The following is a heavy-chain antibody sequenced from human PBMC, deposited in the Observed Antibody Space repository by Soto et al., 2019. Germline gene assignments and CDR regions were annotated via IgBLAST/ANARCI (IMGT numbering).Heavy chain of an antibody. V-gene: IGHV4-39*01. CDR3: ASQVVVVVVAATWDYYYYGMDV. CDR2: IYYSGST. D-gene: IGHD2-15*01. J-gene: IGHJ6*02. Sequence: SETLSLTCTVSGGSISSSSYYWGWIRQPPGKGLEWIGSIYYSGSTYYNPSLKSRVTITVDTSKNQFSLKLSSVTAADTAVYYCASQVVVVVVAATWDYYYYGMDVWGQGTTVTVSS. CDR1: GGSISSSSYY.